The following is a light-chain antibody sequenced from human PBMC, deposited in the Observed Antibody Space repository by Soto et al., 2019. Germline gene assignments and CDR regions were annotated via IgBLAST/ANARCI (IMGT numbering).Light chain of an antibody. CDR2: DAS. CDR1: QSVSSY. J-gene: IGKJ1*01. V-gene: IGKV3-11*01. Sequence: EIVLPQSPATLSLSPGERATLSCRASQSVSSYLAWYQQKPGQAPRLLIYDASNRATGIPARFSGSGSGTDFTLTISSLEPEDFAVYYCQQRMTFGQGTKVDIK. CDR3: QQRMT.